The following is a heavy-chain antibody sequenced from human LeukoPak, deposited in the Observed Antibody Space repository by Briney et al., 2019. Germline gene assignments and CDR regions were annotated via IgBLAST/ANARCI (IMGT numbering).Heavy chain of an antibody. CDR3: ASTTPPPIAAPGTRGLGYYGMDV. CDR1: GGTFISYV. CDR2: IIPIFGTA. Sequence: ASVKVSCKASGGTFISYVISWVRQAPGQGLEWMGGIIPIFGTANCTQKFQGRVTITADESTSTAYMELSSLRSADTAVYYCASTTPPPIAAPGTRGLGYYGMDVWGQGTTVTVSS. J-gene: IGHJ6*02. D-gene: IGHD6-13*01. V-gene: IGHV1-69*13.